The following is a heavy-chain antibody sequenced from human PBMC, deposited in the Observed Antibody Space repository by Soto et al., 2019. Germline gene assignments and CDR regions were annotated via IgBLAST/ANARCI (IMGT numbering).Heavy chain of an antibody. CDR3: ARECSSTSCYEYYMDV. D-gene: IGHD2-2*01. CDR1: GGSFSGYY. J-gene: IGHJ6*03. Sequence: AETLSITCAVYGGSFSGYYWSWIRQPPGKGLEWIGEINHSGSTNYNPSLKSRVTISVDTSKNQFSLKLSSVTAADTAVYYCARECSSTSCYEYYMDVWGKGTTVTVSS. V-gene: IGHV4-34*01. CDR2: INHSGST.